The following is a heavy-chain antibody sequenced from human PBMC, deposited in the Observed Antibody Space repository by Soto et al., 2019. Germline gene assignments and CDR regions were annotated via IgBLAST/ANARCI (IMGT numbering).Heavy chain of an antibody. CDR1: GGTFSSYA. J-gene: IGHJ4*02. D-gene: IGHD3-22*01. CDR2: IIPIFGTA. Sequence: QVQLVQSGAEVKKPGSSVKVSCKASGGTFSSYAISWVRQAPGQGLEWMGGIIPIFGTANYAQKFQGRVTITADKSTSTAYMELSSLRSEDTAVYYCARGRYYYDSSGYPSLGSFDYWGQGALVTVCS. V-gene: IGHV1-69*06. CDR3: ARGRYYYDSSGYPSLGSFDY.